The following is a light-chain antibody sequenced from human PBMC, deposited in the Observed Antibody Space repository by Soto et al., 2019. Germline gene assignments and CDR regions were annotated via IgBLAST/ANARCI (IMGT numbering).Light chain of an antibody. J-gene: IGKJ1*01. V-gene: IGKV3-20*01. Sequence: EIVLTQSPGTLSLSPGERATFSCRASRSVSSSFLTWYQHRPGRPPRLLIYGTSNRATGIPDRFSGSGSGTDFTLTISRLEPEDIAVYYCHQYGSSPWTFGQGTKVDIK. CDR2: GTS. CDR3: HQYGSSPWT. CDR1: RSVSSSF.